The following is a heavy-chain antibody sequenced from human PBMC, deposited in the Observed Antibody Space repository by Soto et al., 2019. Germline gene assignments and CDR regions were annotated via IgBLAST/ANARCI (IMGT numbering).Heavy chain of an antibody. CDR1: GFTFSSYG. D-gene: IGHD6-19*01. Sequence: GGSLRLSCAASGFTFSSYGMHWVRQAPGKGLEWVAVIWYDGSNKYYADSVKGRFTISRDNSKNTLYLQMNSLRAEDTAVYYCARDKQWQPFDYWGQGTLVTVSS. V-gene: IGHV3-33*01. CDR2: IWYDGSNK. J-gene: IGHJ4*02. CDR3: ARDKQWQPFDY.